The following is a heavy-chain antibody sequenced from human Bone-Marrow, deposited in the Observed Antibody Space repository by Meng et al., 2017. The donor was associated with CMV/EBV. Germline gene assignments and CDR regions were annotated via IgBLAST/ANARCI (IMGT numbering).Heavy chain of an antibody. CDR2: INPILGIA. D-gene: IGHD3-3*01. CDR1: GGAFSSYA. J-gene: IGHJ6*02. Sequence: SVKVSCKASGGAFSSYAISWVRQAPGQGLEWMGGINPILGIANYAQKFQGRVTITADKSTSTAYMELNSLRSEDTDVYYCARDNTWEYDFWSGSHYYYGMDVWGQGTTVTGSS. CDR3: ARDNTWEYDFWSGSHYYYGMDV. V-gene: IGHV1-69*10.